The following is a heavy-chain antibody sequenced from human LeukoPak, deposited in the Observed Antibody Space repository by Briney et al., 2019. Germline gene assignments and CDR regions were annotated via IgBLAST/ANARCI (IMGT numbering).Heavy chain of an antibody. CDR1: GYTFTSYY. J-gene: IGHJ6*02. V-gene: IGHV1-46*01. CDR2: INPSGGST. CDR3: ARDGSPYYDILTGPFLDV. Sequence: ASVKVSCKASGYTFTSYYMHWVRQAPGQGLEWMGIINPSGGSTSYAQKFQGRVTMTRDTSTSTVYKELSSLRSEDTAVYYCARDGSPYYDILTGPFLDVWGQGTTVTVSS. D-gene: IGHD3-9*01.